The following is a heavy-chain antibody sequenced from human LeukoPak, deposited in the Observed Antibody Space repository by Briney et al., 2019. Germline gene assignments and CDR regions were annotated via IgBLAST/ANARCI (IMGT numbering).Heavy chain of an antibody. V-gene: IGHV3-53*01. CDR3: ARDGSSRSLQY. Sequence: GGSLRLSCAASGFTVSSYYMSWVRQAPGKGLEWVSLIHRDDSIYYADSVKGRFTISRDNSKNTLYLQMNSLRAEDTAVYYCARDGSSRSLQYWGQGTLVTVSS. J-gene: IGHJ1*01. CDR2: IHRDDSI. CDR1: GFTVSSYY.